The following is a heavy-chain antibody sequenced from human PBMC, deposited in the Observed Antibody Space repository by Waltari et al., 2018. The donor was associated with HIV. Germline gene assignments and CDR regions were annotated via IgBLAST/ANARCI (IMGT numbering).Heavy chain of an antibody. CDR2: TNPNSGGT. CDR1: GYTFTGYY. Sequence: QVQLVQSGAEVKKPGASVKVSCKASGYTFTGYYMHWVRQAPGQGLEWMGWTNPNSGGTNYAKKFQGRVTMTRDTSITTAYMEVSRLRSDDTAVYYCARVPYYYDTSAYPDYWGQGTLVTVSS. V-gene: IGHV1-2*02. D-gene: IGHD3-22*01. CDR3: ARVPYYYDTSAYPDY. J-gene: IGHJ4*02.